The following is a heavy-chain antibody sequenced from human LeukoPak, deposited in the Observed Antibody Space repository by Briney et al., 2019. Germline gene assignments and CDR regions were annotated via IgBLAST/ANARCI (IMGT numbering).Heavy chain of an antibody. CDR2: MNPNSGNT. CDR1: GYTFTSYD. Sequence: ASVKVSCKASGYTFTSYDINWVRQATGQGLEWMGWMNPNSGNTGYAQKFQGRVTMTRNTSVSTAYMELSSLRSEDTAVYYRARGIIRFLEWLTYWGQGTLVTVSS. J-gene: IGHJ4*02. D-gene: IGHD3-3*01. V-gene: IGHV1-8*01. CDR3: ARGIIRFLEWLTY.